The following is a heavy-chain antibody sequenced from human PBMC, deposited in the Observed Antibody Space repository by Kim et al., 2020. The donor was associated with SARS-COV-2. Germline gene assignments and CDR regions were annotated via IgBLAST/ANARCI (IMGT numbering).Heavy chain of an antibody. CDR3: GRARSN. CDR1: GFSFSDYY. Sequence: GGSLRLSCAASGFSFSDYYMTWIRQAPGKGLEWVAYINSDGSSTDYADSVNGRFTISRDSAKRSVSLQMNSLTPEDTAVYYCGRARSNGGQGTLVTVS. V-gene: IGHV3-11*01. J-gene: IGHJ4*02. D-gene: IGHD1-26*01. CDR2: INSDGSST.